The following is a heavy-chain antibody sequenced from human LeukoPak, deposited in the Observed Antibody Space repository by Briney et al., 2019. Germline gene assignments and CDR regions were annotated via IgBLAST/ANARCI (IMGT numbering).Heavy chain of an antibody. CDR2: IKQDGSEK. Sequence: GGSLRLSCAASGFTFSSYWMSWVRQAPGKGLEWVANIKQDGSEKYYVDSVKGRFTISRDNSKNTLYLQMNSLRAEDTAVYYCARDASRYYDSSGLWDYWGQGTLVTVSS. CDR1: GFTFSSYW. V-gene: IGHV3-7*01. CDR3: ARDASRYYDSSGLWDY. J-gene: IGHJ4*02. D-gene: IGHD3-22*01.